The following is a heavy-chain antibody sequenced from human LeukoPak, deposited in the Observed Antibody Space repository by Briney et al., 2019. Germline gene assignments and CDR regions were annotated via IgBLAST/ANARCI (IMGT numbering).Heavy chain of an antibody. J-gene: IGHJ4*02. CDR3: ARGRGSDCSGGSCAFDY. CDR1: GGSISNYY. D-gene: IGHD2-15*01. Sequence: SETLSLTCTVSGGSISNYYWTWIRQPAGKGLEWIGRVYTTGTTNYNPSLKSRVTMSVDTSENQFSLKLSSVTAADTAVYYCARGRGSDCSGGSCAFDYWGQGTLVTVSS. V-gene: IGHV4-4*07. CDR2: VYTTGTT.